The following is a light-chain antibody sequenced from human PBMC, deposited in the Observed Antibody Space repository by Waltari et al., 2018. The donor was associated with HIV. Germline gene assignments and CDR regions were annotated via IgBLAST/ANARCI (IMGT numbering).Light chain of an antibody. V-gene: IGLV2-14*01. Sequence: QSALTQPASVSWSPGQSITISCTGTSSDVGGYNYVSWYQQHPGKAPKLIIYEVSNRPPGVANRLSGSKSGNTAALTISGLQAEDEADYYCSSYTSSSTLLYVFGTGTKVTVL. J-gene: IGLJ1*01. CDR2: EVS. CDR3: SSYTSSSTLLYV. CDR1: SSDVGGYNY.